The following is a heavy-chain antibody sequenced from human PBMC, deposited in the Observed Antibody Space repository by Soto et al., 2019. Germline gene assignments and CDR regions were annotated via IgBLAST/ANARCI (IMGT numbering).Heavy chain of an antibody. CDR1: GYTFTTYD. D-gene: IGHD6-6*01. V-gene: IGHV1-8*01. CDR2: MKPSSGDT. CDR3: VALAR. J-gene: IGHJ4*02. Sequence: QVQLVQSGAEVREPGASVKVSCKASGYTFTTYDINWVRQATGQGLEWMGWMKPSSGDTGYGQKFQGRVDLTRDTSTSTAYMELSGLKSEDTAVYYCVALARWGQGTLVTVSS.